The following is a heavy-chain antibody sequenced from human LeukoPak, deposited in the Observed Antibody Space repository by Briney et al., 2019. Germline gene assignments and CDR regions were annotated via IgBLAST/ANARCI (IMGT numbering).Heavy chain of an antibody. CDR1: GFTFSSYA. CDR2: ISGSGGST. D-gene: IGHD3-3*01. CDR3: AKGNYDFWSGYVRPYYYYGMDV. V-gene: IGHV3-23*01. J-gene: IGHJ6*02. Sequence: GGSLRLSCAASGFTFSSYAMHWVRQAPGKGLEWVSAISGSGGSTYYADSVKGRFTISRDNSKNTLYLQMNSLRAEDTAVYYCAKGNYDFWSGYVRPYYYYGMDVWGQGTTVTVSS.